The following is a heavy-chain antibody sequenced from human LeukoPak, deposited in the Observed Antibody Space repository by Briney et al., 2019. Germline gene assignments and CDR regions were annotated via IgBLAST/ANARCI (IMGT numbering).Heavy chain of an antibody. J-gene: IGHJ4*02. V-gene: IGHV1-46*01. D-gene: IGHD2-2*01. CDR1: GYTFTSYY. Sequence: ASVKVSCKASGYTFTSYYMHWVRQAPGQGLEWMGIINPSGGSTSYAQKFQGRVTMTRDMSTSTVYMELSSLRSEDTAVYYCARVRYCSSTSCYADFDYWGQGTLVTVSS. CDR3: ARVRYCSSTSCYADFDY. CDR2: INPSGGST.